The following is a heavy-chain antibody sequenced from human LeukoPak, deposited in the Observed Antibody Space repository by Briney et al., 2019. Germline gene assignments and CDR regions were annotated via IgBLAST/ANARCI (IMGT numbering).Heavy chain of an antibody. CDR1: GFTFSSYA. V-gene: IGHV3-30-3*01. CDR3: ARDRVPSDIVVVPAKHYGMDV. J-gene: IGHJ6*02. Sequence: GGSLRHSCAASGFTFSSYAMHWVRQAPGKGLEWVAVISYDGSNKYYADSVKGRFTISRDNSKNTLYLQMNSLRAEDTAVYYCARDRVPSDIVVVPAKHYGMDVWGQGTTVTVSS. D-gene: IGHD2-2*01. CDR2: ISYDGSNK.